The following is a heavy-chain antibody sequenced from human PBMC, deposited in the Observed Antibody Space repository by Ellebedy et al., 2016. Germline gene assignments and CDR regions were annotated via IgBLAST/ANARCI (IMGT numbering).Heavy chain of an antibody. V-gene: IGHV3-66*01. J-gene: IGHJ4*02. CDR2: IYSGVST. CDR1: GFTVSTNY. CDR3: AKEFSGSYYND. D-gene: IGHD3-10*01. Sequence: GESLKISCAASGFTVSTNYMSWVRQAPGKGLEWVSLIYSGVSTYYADSVKGRFTISRDNSKNTLYLQMNSLRAEDTAVYYCAKEFSGSYYNDWGQGTLVTVSS.